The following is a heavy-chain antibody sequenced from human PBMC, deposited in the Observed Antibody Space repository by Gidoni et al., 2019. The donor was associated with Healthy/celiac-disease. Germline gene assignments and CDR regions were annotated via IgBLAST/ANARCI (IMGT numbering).Heavy chain of an antibody. V-gene: IGHV4-34*01. CDR3: ARRPFPDCSSTSCYLRVTRYYFDY. D-gene: IGHD2-2*01. CDR1: GGSFSGYY. Sequence: QVQLQQWGAGLLKPSETLSLTCAVYGGSFSGYYWSWIRQPPGKGLEWIGEINHSGSTNYNPSLKSRVTISVDTSKNQFSLKLSSLTAADTAVYYCARRPFPDCSSTSCYLRVTRYYFDYWGQGTLVTVSS. J-gene: IGHJ4*02. CDR2: INHSGST.